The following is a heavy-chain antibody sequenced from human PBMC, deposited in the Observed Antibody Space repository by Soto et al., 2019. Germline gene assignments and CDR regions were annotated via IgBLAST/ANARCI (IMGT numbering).Heavy chain of an antibody. CDR3: AKYSGEIATIRYYYYGLDV. Sequence: PGGSLRLSGAASGFTFCSYAMSWARQAPGKGLEWVSAISGSGGSTYYADSVKGRFTISRDNSKNTLYLQMNSLRTEDTAVYYCAKYSGEIATIRYYYYGLDVWGQGTTVTVSS. D-gene: IGHD5-12*01. CDR1: GFTFCSYA. V-gene: IGHV3-23*01. J-gene: IGHJ6*02. CDR2: ISGSGGST.